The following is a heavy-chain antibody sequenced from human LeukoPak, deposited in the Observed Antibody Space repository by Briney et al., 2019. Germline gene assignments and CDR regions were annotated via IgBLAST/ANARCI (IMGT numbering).Heavy chain of an antibody. J-gene: IGHJ4*02. D-gene: IGHD3-22*01. Sequence: GGSLRLSCAASGFTFSSYSMNWVRQAPGKGLEWVSSISSSSSYIYYADSVKGRFTISRDNAMNSLYLQMNSLRAEDTAVYYCARGTGYYYDSSGYLDYWGQGTLVTVSS. V-gene: IGHV3-21*01. CDR3: ARGTGYYYDSSGYLDY. CDR1: GFTFSSYS. CDR2: ISSSSSYI.